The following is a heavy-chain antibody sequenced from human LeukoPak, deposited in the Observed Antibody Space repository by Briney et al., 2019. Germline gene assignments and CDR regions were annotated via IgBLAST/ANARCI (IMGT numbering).Heavy chain of an antibody. D-gene: IGHD1-26*01. J-gene: IGHJ4*02. CDR2: ISGSGGST. Sequence: GGSLRLSCAASGFRFSDFTMTWVRQAPGKGLEWVSAISGSGGSTYYADSVKGRFTISRDNSRNTLYLQMNSLRAEDTAVYYCARAIGSPGDYWGQGTLVTVSS. V-gene: IGHV3-23*01. CDR1: GFRFSDFT. CDR3: ARAIGSPGDY.